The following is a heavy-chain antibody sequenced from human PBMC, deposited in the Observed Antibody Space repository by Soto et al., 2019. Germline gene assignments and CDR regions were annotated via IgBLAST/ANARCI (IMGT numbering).Heavy chain of an antibody. CDR2: INPSGGST. CDR3: AREVTPYMTTDLSHDSYYYFCMDV. D-gene: IGHD4-17*01. V-gene: IGHV1-46*01. Sequence: ASVKVSCKASGYTFTSYYMHWVRQAPGQGLEWMGIINPSGGSTSYAQKFQGRVTMTRDTSTSTVYMELSSLRSEDTAVYYCAREVTPYMTTDLSHDSYYYFCMDVWGPGTTVTLSS. J-gene: IGHJ6*02. CDR1: GYTFTSYY.